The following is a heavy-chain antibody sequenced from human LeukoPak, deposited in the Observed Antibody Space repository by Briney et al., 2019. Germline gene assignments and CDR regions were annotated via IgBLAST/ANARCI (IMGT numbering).Heavy chain of an antibody. Sequence: ASVKVSCKASGYTFTSYGISWVRQAPGQGLEWMGRINPNSGGTNYAQKFQGRVTMTRDTSISTAYMELSRLRSDDTAVYYCAMTGAKYYYDSSGYYTLDYWGQGTLVTVSS. J-gene: IGHJ4*02. V-gene: IGHV1-2*06. CDR3: AMTGAKYYYDSSGYYTLDY. CDR1: GYTFTSYG. CDR2: INPNSGGT. D-gene: IGHD3-22*01.